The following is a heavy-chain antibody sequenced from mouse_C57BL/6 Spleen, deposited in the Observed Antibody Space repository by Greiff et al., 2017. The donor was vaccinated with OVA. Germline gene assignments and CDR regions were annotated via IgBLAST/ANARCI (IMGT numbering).Heavy chain of an antibody. D-gene: IGHD2-4*01. Sequence: QVQLKESGAELVKPGASVKMSCKASGYTFTTYPIEWMKQNHGKSLEWIGNFHPYNDDTKYNEKFKGKATLTVEKSSSTVYLELSRLTSDDSAVYYCARKYDYDGAWFAYWGQGTLVTVSA. CDR1: GYTFTTYP. CDR3: ARKYDYDGAWFAY. J-gene: IGHJ3*01. CDR2: FHPYNDDT. V-gene: IGHV1-47*01.